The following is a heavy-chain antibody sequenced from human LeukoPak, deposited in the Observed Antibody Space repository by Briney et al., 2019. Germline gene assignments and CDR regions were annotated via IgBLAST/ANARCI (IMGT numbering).Heavy chain of an antibody. V-gene: IGHV4-39*07. CDR1: GGSISSSSYY. CDR3: ARVHTTEPMYYYYGMDV. D-gene: IGHD4-17*01. J-gene: IGHJ6*02. Sequence: SETLSLTCTVSGGSISSSSYYWGWIRQPPGKGLEWIGSIYYSGSTYYNPSLKSRVTISVDTSKNQFSLKLSSVTAADTAVYYCARVHTTEPMYYYYGMDVWGQGTTVTVSS. CDR2: IYYSGST.